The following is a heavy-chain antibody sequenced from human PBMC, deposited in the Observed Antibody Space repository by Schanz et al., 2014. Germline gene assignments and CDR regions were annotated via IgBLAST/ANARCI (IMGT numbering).Heavy chain of an antibody. V-gene: IGHV3-33*08. CDR1: GFTFSSYG. CDR2: IDYAGSTN. D-gene: IGHD6-19*01. CDR3: ASPPISVAGRLADY. Sequence: QVQLVESGGGVVQPGRSLRLSCAASGFTFSSYGMHWVRQSPGKGLEWVALIDYAGSTNYADSVKGRMTVSRDTSKNALFLQMNNLRAEDTAVYYCASPPISVAGRLADYWGQGILVAVSS. J-gene: IGHJ4*02.